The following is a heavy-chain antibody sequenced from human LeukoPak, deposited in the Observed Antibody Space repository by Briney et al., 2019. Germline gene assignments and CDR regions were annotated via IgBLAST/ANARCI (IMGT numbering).Heavy chain of an antibody. V-gene: IGHV3-11*06. CDR2: ISSSSSYT. D-gene: IGHD4-11*01. CDR1: GFTFSDYY. J-gene: IGHJ4*02. CDR3: ARGIRYRGRYYFDY. Sequence: PGGSLRLPCAASGFTFSDYYMSWIRQAPGKGLEWVSYISSSSSYTNYADSVKGRFTISRDNAKNSLYLQMNSLRAEDTAVYYCARGIRYRGRYYFDYWGQGTLVTVSS.